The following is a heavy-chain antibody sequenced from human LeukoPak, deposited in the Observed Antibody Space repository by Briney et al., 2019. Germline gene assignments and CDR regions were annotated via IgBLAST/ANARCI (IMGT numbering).Heavy chain of an antibody. V-gene: IGHV3-21*01. J-gene: IGHJ6*02. CDR3: ARVGSSGWYVDYYYYYGMDV. D-gene: IGHD6-19*01. CDR1: GFTFSSYS. CDR2: ISSSSSYI. Sequence: GGSLRLSCAASGFTFSSYSMNWVRQAPGKGLEWVSSISSSSSYIYYADSVKGRFTISRDNAKNSLYLQMNSLRAEDTAVYYCARVGSSGWYVDYYYYYGMDVWGQGTTVTVSS.